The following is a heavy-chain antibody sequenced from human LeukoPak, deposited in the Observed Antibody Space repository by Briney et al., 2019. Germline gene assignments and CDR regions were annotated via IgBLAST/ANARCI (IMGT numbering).Heavy chain of an antibody. V-gene: IGHV3-23*01. CDR3: VRASYYYDTSGSPRGWFDP. CDR1: GFTFSSHA. Sequence: GGSLRLSCAASGFTFSSHAMSWVRQAPGKGLEWVSAISGSGGSTYYADSVKGRFTISRDNSKNTLYLQMNSLRAEDTAVYYCVRASYYYDTSGSPRGWFDPWGQGTLVTVSS. J-gene: IGHJ5*02. CDR2: ISGSGGST. D-gene: IGHD3-22*01.